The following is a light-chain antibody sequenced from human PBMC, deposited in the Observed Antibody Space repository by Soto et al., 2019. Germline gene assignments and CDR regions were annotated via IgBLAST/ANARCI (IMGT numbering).Light chain of an antibody. J-gene: IGKJ2*01. CDR2: RAS. CDR1: QHVSSN. Sequence: EIVMTQSPATLSVSPGGSATLSCRASQHVSSNFAWYRQKPGQAPTLLIYRASTRATGIPARFSGSGSGTEFTLTISSPQSEDCAVYYCQHYNNWPYTFGQGTKLEIK. V-gene: IGKV3-15*01. CDR3: QHYNNWPYT.